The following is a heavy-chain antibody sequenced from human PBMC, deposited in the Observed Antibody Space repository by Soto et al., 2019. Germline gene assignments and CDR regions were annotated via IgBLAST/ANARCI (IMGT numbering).Heavy chain of an antibody. CDR1: GYPLTELS. CDR3: AARASVRRRGPFED. V-gene: IGHV1-24*01. D-gene: IGHD1-26*01. Sequence: GDSVKVSCKVPGYPLTELSMHCVRKATGKGLEWMGGFEPELGETIFAQKFPGRVTLTEDTPTDTASMEMSSRRSKDRAAYYCAARASVRRRGPFEDWGQVRMVSVSS. J-gene: IGHJ3*01. CDR2: FEPELGET.